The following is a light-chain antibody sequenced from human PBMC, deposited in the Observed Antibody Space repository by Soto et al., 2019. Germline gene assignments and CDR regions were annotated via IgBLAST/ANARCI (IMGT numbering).Light chain of an antibody. V-gene: IGKV3-20*01. Sequence: EIVLTQSPGTLSLTPGATATLSCRASQTVNSGYLARCQQRPGQAPRVLIVGTSRRATDIPDRFSGSGSGTDCALAIRRLEPEDFAVYYWHQFGYSPRTFGQGTKVE. CDR3: HQFGYSPRT. CDR2: GTS. J-gene: IGKJ1*01. CDR1: QTVNSGY.